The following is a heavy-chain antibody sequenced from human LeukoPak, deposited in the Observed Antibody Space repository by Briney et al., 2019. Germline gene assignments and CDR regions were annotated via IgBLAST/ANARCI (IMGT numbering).Heavy chain of an antibody. V-gene: IGHV5-10-1*01. CDR1: GYTFTSYW. Sequence: GESLRISCKGSGYTFTSYWISWVRQMPGKGLEWMGMIDPTDSYTNYSPSFQGHVTISADKSTSTAYLQWSSLKTSDTAMYYCARTAQDFYDSGSPDYWGQGTLVTVSS. D-gene: IGHD3-10*01. CDR3: ARTAQDFYDSGSPDY. CDR2: IDPTDSYT. J-gene: IGHJ4*02.